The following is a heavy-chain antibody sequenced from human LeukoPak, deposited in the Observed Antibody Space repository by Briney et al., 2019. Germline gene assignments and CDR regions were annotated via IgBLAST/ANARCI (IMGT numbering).Heavy chain of an antibody. Sequence: ASVKVSCKVSGYTLTELSMHWVRQAPGKGLEWMGGFDPEDGETIYTQKFQGRVTMTEDTSTNTAYMELSSLRSEDTAVYYCATAPPAYYYNSSVFSFFYFDYGGQEPLVTVSS. V-gene: IGHV1-24*01. J-gene: IGHJ4*02. CDR3: ATAPPAYYYNSSVFSFFYFDY. CDR1: GYTLTELS. CDR2: FDPEDGET. D-gene: IGHD3-22*01.